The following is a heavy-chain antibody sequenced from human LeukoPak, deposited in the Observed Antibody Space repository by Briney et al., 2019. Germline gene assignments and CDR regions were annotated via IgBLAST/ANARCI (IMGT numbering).Heavy chain of an antibody. J-gene: IGHJ4*02. D-gene: IGHD7-27*01. CDR1: GGSISSYY. V-gene: IGHV4-59*01. CDR3: ASRKLGNDY. CDR2: IYHTGST. Sequence: PSETLSLTCTVSGGSISSYYWSWIRQSPGKGLEWIGYIYHTGSTSYSPSLKSRVTISADTSQNQFSLKLSSVTAADTAVYYCASRKLGNDYWGQGTLVTVSS.